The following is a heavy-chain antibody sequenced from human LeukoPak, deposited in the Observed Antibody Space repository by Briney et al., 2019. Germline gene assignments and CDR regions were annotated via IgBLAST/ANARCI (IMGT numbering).Heavy chain of an antibody. J-gene: IGHJ6*03. CDR3: GKDARDYLNYYYYYMDV. V-gene: IGHV3-30*02. D-gene: IGHD4/OR15-4a*01. CDR2: IRYDGSNK. Sequence: GGSLRLSCAASGFTFSSYGMHWVRQAPGKGLEWVAFIRYDGSNKYYADSVKGRFTISRDNSKNTLYLQMNSLRAEDTAVYYCGKDARDYLNYYYYYMDVWGKGTTVTISS. CDR1: GFTFSSYG.